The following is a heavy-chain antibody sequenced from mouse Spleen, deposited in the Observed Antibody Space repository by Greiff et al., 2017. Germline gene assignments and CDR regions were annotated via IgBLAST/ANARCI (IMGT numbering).Heavy chain of an antibody. CDR3: TTSGYYGYDYFDY. J-gene: IGHJ2*01. Sequence: VQLQQSGAELVRPGASVKLSCTASGFNITDYYMHWVKQRPEQGLEWIGRIDPEDGDTEYAPKFQGKATMTADTSSNPAYLQLSSLTSEDTAVYYCTTSGYYGYDYFDYWGQGTTLTVPS. D-gene: IGHD2-2*01. V-gene: IGHV14-1*01. CDR1: GFNITDYY. CDR2: IDPEDGDT.